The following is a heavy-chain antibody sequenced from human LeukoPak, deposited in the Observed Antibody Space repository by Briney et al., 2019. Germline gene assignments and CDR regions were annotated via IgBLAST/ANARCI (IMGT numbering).Heavy chain of an antibody. D-gene: IGHD6-13*01. J-gene: IGHJ4*02. CDR3: ATGVHGIAAAGDYYFDY. CDR1: GGSFSGYY. CDR2: INNSGST. V-gene: IGHV4-34*01. Sequence: SETLSLTCAVYGGSFSGYYWNWIRQPPGKGLEWIGEINNSGSTNYNPSLKSRVTISRDTSKNQFSLKLSSVTAADTAVYYCATGVHGIAAAGDYYFDYWGQGTLVTVSS.